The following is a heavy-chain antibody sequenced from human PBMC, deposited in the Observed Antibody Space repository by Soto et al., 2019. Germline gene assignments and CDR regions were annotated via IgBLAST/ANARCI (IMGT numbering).Heavy chain of an antibody. D-gene: IGHD3-10*01. Sequence: QVQLQQWGAGLLKPSETLSLTCAVYGGSFSGYYWSWIRQPPGKGLEWIGEINHSGSTNYNPSLKSRVTISVDTSKTQFSLKLSSVTAADTAVYYCARGNYGSGTQGFDYWGQGTLVTVSS. J-gene: IGHJ4*02. V-gene: IGHV4-34*01. CDR3: ARGNYGSGTQGFDY. CDR2: INHSGST. CDR1: GGSFSGYY.